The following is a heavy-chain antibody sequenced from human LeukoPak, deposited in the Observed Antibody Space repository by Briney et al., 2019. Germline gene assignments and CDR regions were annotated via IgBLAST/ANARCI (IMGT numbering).Heavy chain of an antibody. CDR2: IYYSGST. V-gene: IGHV4-39*07. CDR3: ARDLAAAGTSIDY. CDR1: GGSISSSSYY. Sequence: SETLSLTCTVSGGSISSSSYYWGWIRQPPGKGLEWIGSIYYSGSTYYNPSLKSRVTISVDTSKNQFSLKLSSVTAADTAVYYCARDLAAAGTSIDYWGQGTLVTVSS. J-gene: IGHJ4*02. D-gene: IGHD6-13*01.